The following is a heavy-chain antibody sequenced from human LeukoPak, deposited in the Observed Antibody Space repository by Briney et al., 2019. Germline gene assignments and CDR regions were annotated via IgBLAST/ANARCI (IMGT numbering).Heavy chain of an antibody. D-gene: IGHD2-15*01. J-gene: IGHJ4*02. CDR1: GYTFTSYG. Sequence: GASVKVSCKASGYTFTSYGISWVRQAPGQGLEWMGWISAYNGNTNYAHKIQGRVTLTTDTSTGTAYMELRSLRSDDTAVYYCARGLLGYCSGGSCYVYWGQGTLVTVSS. V-gene: IGHV1-18*01. CDR2: ISAYNGNT. CDR3: ARGLLGYCSGGSCYVY.